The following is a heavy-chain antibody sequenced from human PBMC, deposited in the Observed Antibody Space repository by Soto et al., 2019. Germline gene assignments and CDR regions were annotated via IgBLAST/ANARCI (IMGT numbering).Heavy chain of an antibody. J-gene: IGHJ4*02. CDR1: GYTFINYY. D-gene: IGHD6-13*01. Sequence: QVQLVQSGAEVKKPGASVKLSCKASGYTFINYYIHWVRQAPGQGLEWMGIFNPTSGSTNYAQKFQGRVTLTMDTSTRTVYMELSSRSFDDSPVYYCARDLAAGDYWGQGTLVTVSS. CDR2: FNPTSGST. CDR3: ARDLAAGDY. V-gene: IGHV1-46*01.